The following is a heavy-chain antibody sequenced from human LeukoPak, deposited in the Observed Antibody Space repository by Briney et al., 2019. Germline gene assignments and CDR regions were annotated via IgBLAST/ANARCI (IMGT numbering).Heavy chain of an antibody. J-gene: IGHJ5*02. CDR3: ARGKTSQNIVTRKTYNWFDP. CDR2: ISSSSDYI. Sequence: GGSLRLSCAASGFTFTSYNMNWVRQAPGKGLEWVSSISSSSDYIYYADSVKGRFTISRDNAKNSLYLQMKSLRAEDTAVYYCARGKTSQNIVTRKTYNWFDPWGQGTLVTVSS. CDR1: GFTFTSYN. D-gene: IGHD2/OR15-2a*01. V-gene: IGHV3-21*01.